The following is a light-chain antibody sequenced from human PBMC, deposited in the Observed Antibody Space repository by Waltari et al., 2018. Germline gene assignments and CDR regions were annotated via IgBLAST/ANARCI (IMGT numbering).Light chain of an antibody. V-gene: IGLV1-40*01. CDR3: QSYDSSLSAYV. J-gene: IGLJ1*01. Sequence: QSVLTQPPSVSGAPGQRVTISCTGSSSNIGAGYDVTWYQQLPGTAPKPLIYGNSTRPSGVPDRCSGSKSGTSASLAITGLQAEDEADYYCQSYDSSLSAYVFGTGTKVTVL. CDR1: SSNIGAGYD. CDR2: GNS.